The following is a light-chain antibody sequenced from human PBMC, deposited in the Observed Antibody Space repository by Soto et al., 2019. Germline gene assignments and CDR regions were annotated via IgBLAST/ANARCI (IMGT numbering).Light chain of an antibody. CDR1: QSVSNNY. Sequence: EIVLTQSPGTLSLSPGERVALSCRASQSVSNNYLAWYQQKPGQAPRLLMYVASSRASGIPDRFSGSGSGTDFTLTISRLEPEDFAIYYCQQYDASPITFGQGTRLEIK. CDR3: QQYDASPIT. V-gene: IGKV3-20*01. CDR2: VAS. J-gene: IGKJ5*01.